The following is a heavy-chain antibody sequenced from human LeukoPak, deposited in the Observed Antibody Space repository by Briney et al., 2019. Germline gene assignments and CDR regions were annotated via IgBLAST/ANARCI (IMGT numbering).Heavy chain of an antibody. Sequence: GGSLRLSCAASGSTFSSYAMSWVRQAPGKGLEWVSVISGSGGTTDYAESVKGRFTSSRDNSKNTLYLQMNSLRAEDTAVYYCAKGWSHYYDSSGYPPAYPDYWGQGTLVTVSS. CDR1: GSTFSSYA. D-gene: IGHD3-22*01. CDR2: ISGSGGTT. J-gene: IGHJ4*02. V-gene: IGHV3-23*01. CDR3: AKGWSHYYDSSGYPPAYPDY.